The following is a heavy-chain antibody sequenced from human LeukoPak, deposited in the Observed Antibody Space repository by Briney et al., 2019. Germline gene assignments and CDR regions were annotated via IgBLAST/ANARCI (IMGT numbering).Heavy chain of an antibody. CDR1: GFTFSSYA. CDR2: IHRDGNNI. CDR3: ARGLRDRYGMDV. V-gene: IGHV3-74*01. J-gene: IGHJ6*02. Sequence: GGSLRHSCAASGFTFSSYAMSWVRQAPGKGLEWVSRIHRDGNNINYADFVQGRFTVSRDNAKNTLYLQMHSLRVEDTAMCYCARGLRDRYGMDVWGQGTTVTVSS.